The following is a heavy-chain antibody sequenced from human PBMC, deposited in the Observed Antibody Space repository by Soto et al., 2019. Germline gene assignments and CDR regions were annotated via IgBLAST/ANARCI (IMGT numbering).Heavy chain of an antibody. D-gene: IGHD3-10*01. CDR2: INRSGAST. V-gene: IGHV3-23*01. CDR3: ARDSWTHPGSGSPYFDS. Sequence: EVQLLESGGGLVQRGGSLRLSCAASGFPFSSYVMAWVRQAPGKGLEWVSTINRSGASTNYAESVKGRFTISRDNSNNTLYLQMNSLRGEDTAIYFCARDSWTHPGSGSPYFDSWGQGALVTVSS. CDR1: GFPFSSYV. J-gene: IGHJ4*02.